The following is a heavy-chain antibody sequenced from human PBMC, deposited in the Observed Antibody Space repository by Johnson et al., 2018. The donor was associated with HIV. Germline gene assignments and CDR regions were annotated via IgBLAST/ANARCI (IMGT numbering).Heavy chain of an antibody. CDR3: AIEKYTIHAFDI. Sequence: QVQLVESGGGLVKPGGSLRLSCAASGFTFSDFYMSWIRQAPGKGLEWVAVISYDGSNKYYADSVKGRFTIARDNSKNTLYLQMNSLRAEDTAVYYCAIEKYTIHAFDIWGQGTMVTVSS. J-gene: IGHJ3*02. D-gene: IGHD2-2*02. CDR2: ISYDGSNK. V-gene: IGHV3-30*03. CDR1: GFTFSDFY.